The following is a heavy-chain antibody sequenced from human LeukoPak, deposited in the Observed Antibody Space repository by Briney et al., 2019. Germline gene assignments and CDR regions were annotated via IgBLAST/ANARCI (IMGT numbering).Heavy chain of an antibody. Sequence: GGSLRLSCAASGFTFSSYWTSWVRQAPGKGLEWVANIKQDGSEKYYVDSVKGRFTISRDNAKNSLYLQMNSLRAEDTAVYYCARDADYDILTGYYGAQGPFDYWGQGTLVTVSS. CDR3: ARDADYDILTGYYGAQGPFDY. V-gene: IGHV3-7*01. J-gene: IGHJ4*02. CDR2: IKQDGSEK. D-gene: IGHD3-9*01. CDR1: GFTFSSYW.